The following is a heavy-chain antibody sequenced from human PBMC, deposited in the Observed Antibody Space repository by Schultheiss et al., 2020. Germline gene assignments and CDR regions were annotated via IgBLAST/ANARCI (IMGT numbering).Heavy chain of an antibody. V-gene: IGHV1-18*01. CDR1: GYTFTSYG. CDR2: ISAYNGNT. D-gene: IGHD2-15*01. CDR3: ARDVRPLPPSSGGSCYHYNWFDP. Sequence: ASVKVSCKASGYTFTSYGISWVRQAPGQGLEWMGWISAYNGNTNYAQKLQGRVTMTTDTSTSTAYMELRSLRSDDTAVYYCARDVRPLPPSSGGSCYHYNWFDPWGQGTLVTVSS. J-gene: IGHJ5*02.